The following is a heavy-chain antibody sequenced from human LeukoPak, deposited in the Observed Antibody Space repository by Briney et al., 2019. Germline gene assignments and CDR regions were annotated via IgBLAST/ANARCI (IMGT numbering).Heavy chain of an antibody. D-gene: IGHD1-26*01. CDR3: ASGGIYYGAAFDF. CDR2: ISWNTGTI. Sequence: PGGSLRLSCAASGFTFDDYAMHWVRQVPGKGLEWVSGISWNTGTIVYADSVKGRFTISRDNAKNSLYLQMNSLRAEDTALYYCASGGIYYGAAFDFWGQGTLVTVSS. J-gene: IGHJ4*02. CDR1: GFTFDDYA. V-gene: IGHV3-9*01.